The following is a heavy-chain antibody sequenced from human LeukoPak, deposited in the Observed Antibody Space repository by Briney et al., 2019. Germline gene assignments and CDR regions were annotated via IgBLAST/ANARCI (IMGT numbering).Heavy chain of an antibody. CDR1: GGSISSHY. Sequence: SETLSLTCTVSGGSISSHYWSWIRQPPGKGLEWIGYIYYSGSTNYNPSLKSRVTISVDTSKNQFSLKLSSVTAADTAVYYCASRKLGNDYWGQGTLVTVSS. J-gene: IGHJ4*02. V-gene: IGHV4-59*11. D-gene: IGHD7-27*01. CDR3: ASRKLGNDY. CDR2: IYYSGST.